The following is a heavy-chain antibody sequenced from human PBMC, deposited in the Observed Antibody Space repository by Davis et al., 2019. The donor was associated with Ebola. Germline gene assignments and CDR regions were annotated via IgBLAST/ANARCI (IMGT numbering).Heavy chain of an antibody. J-gene: IGHJ6*04. CDR3: ARGDYAKRLDV. CDR2: IFYSGST. CDR1: GGSISSYY. D-gene: IGHD2-2*01. Sequence: PSETLSLTCTVSGGSISSYYWSWIRQPPGKGLECLGYIFYSGSTNYNPSLKSRVTISVDMSKNPFSLKLSSVTAADTAVYYCARGDYAKRLDVWGKGTTVTGSS. V-gene: IGHV4-59*01.